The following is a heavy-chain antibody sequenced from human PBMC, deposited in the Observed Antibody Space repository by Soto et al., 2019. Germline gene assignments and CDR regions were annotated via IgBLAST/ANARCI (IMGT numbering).Heavy chain of an antibody. CDR1: GGSIRSAGHY. V-gene: IGHV4-30-2*01. CDR2: ISHTGST. CDR3: ARAVAPYFGTWFDP. Sequence: PSETLSLTCTVSGGSIRSAGHYWSWIRQHPGKGLEWIGSISHTGSTSYSPSLKSRLTMSVDKSKNQFSLRLSSVTAADMAVYYCARAVAPYFGTWFDPWGQGILVTVSS. D-gene: IGHD3-10*01. J-gene: IGHJ5*02.